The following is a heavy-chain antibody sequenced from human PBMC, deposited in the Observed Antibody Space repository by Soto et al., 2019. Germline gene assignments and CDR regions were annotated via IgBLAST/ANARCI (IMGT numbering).Heavy chain of an antibody. CDR1: GFTFSSYA. D-gene: IGHD5-18*01. CDR2: ISTSGGST. Sequence: GGSLRLSCAASGFTFSSYAMTWVRQVPGKGLEWVSGISTSGGSTYYADSVKGRFTISRDNSKNTVYVQMNSLRAEDTAVYYCTKGGYGHMASIDYWGQGTLVTVSS. V-gene: IGHV3-23*01. CDR3: TKGGYGHMASIDY. J-gene: IGHJ4*02.